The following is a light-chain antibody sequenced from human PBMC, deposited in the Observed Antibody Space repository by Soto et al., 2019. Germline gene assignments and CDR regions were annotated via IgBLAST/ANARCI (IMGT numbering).Light chain of an antibody. V-gene: IGKV3-20*01. CDR1: QSIGADF. J-gene: IGKJ2*01. Sequence: ENVLTQSPGTLSLSPGERATLSCRASQSIGADFLAWYQQKPGQSPRLLIYSTSKRIPGVPDRFSGSGSGTDFTLTISRLEPEDFAVYYCQQSGSSYTFGQGTKLEIK. CDR3: QQSGSSYT. CDR2: STS.